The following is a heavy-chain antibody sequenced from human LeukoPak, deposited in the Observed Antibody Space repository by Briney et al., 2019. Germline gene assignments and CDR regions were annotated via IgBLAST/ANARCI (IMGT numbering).Heavy chain of an antibody. Sequence: GGSLRLSCAASGFTLSSYAMSWVRQAPGKGLEWVSSISGGSEDTYYADSVKGRFTISRDNSKSTLHLQLNRLRAEDTAVYYCARTIAHYSNSGLYFYYGLDVWGQGTTVTVSS. J-gene: IGHJ6*02. V-gene: IGHV3-23*01. CDR3: ARTIAHYSNSGLYFYYGLDV. CDR1: GFTLSSYA. D-gene: IGHD1-7*01. CDR2: ISGGSEDT.